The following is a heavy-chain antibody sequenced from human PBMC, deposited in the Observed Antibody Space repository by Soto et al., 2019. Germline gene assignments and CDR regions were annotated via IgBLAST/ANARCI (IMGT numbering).Heavy chain of an antibody. CDR1: GFTFSSYS. J-gene: IGHJ6*03. Sequence: GGSLRLSCAASGFTFSSYSMNWVRQAPGKGLEWVSSISSSSSYIYYADSVKGRFTISRDNAKNSLYLQMNSLRAEDTAVYYCARESEDIVVVPAATGQKRYYYYYMDVWGKGTTVTVSS. V-gene: IGHV3-21*01. CDR3: ARESEDIVVVPAATGQKRYYYYYMDV. D-gene: IGHD2-2*01. CDR2: ISSSSSYI.